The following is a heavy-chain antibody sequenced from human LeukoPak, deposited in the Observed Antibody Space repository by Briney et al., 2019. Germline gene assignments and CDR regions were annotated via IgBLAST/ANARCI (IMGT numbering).Heavy chain of an antibody. J-gene: IGHJ5*02. Sequence: GGSLRLSCVASGFTFSTYGMSWVRQAPGKGLEWVSAISGSGGSTYYADSVKGRFTISRDNAKNSLYLQMNSLRAEGTAVYYCARGIRGWFDPWGQGTLVTVSS. V-gene: IGHV3-23*01. CDR3: ARGIRGWFDP. CDR1: GFTFSTYG. CDR2: ISGSGGST.